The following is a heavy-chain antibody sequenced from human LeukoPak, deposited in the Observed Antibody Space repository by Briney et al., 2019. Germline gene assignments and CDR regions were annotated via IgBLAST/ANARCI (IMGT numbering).Heavy chain of an antibody. CDR1: GYTFTTYF. V-gene: IGHV1-46*01. J-gene: IGHJ4*02. D-gene: IGHD3-10*01. Sequence: GASLRVSCKTSGYTFTTYFIHWLRQAPGQGREWMGMINTNNGRTNQPQTFRGSVTLTRDVSASTVYMEMSSLRSDDTAIYYCVREKAGGYFDFWGQGTLVTVSS. CDR3: VREKAGGYFDF. CDR2: INTNNGRT.